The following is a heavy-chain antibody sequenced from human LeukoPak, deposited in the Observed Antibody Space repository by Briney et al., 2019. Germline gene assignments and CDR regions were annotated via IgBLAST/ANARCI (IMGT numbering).Heavy chain of an antibody. V-gene: IGHV4-59*01. CDR1: GGSISRYN. CDR3: ARAKGPTVVPAAIGRFYYYYGMDV. CDR2: IYYSGST. D-gene: IGHD2-2*02. Sequence: SETLSLTCSVSGGSISRYNWSWIRQPPRKRPEWIGYIYYSGSTHYTPSLKSRVTISVDTSKNQFSLKLSSVTAADTAVYYCARAKGPTVVPAAIGRFYYYYGMDVWGQGTTVTVSS. J-gene: IGHJ6*02.